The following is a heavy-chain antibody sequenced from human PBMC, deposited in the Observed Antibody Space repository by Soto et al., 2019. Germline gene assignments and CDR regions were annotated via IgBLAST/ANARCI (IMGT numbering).Heavy chain of an antibody. Sequence: EVQLVESGGGLVQPGGSLTLSCAASGFTFSSSWMHWVRQAPGKGLVWVSRINSDESRTNYADAVKGRFTISSDNDKNTLYLQMNSLSAEDTALYYCARGPTGWYGYDYWGQGTLVTVSS. CDR2: INSDESRT. CDR3: ARGPTGWYGYDY. V-gene: IGHV3-74*01. CDR1: GFTFSSSW. J-gene: IGHJ4*02. D-gene: IGHD6-19*01.